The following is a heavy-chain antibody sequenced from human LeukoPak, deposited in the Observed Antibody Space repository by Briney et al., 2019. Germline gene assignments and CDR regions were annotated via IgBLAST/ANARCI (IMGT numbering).Heavy chain of an antibody. CDR2: INPNSGGT. CDR3: ARLAAWSGSYLGLDY. V-gene: IGHV1-2*02. CDR1: GYTFTGYY. D-gene: IGHD1-26*01. Sequence: ASVKVSCKASGYTFTGYYMHWVRQAPGQGLEWMGWINPNSGGTNYAQKFQGRVTMTRDTSISTAYMELRSLRSDDTAVYYCARLAAWSGSYLGLDYWGQGTLVTVSS. J-gene: IGHJ4*02.